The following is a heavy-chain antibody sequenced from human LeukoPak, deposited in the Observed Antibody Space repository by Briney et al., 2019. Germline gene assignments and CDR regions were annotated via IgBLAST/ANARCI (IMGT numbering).Heavy chain of an antibody. CDR2: IKQDGSEI. CDR1: GFTFSSYW. Sequence: GGSLRLSCGASGFTFSSYWMSWVRQAPGEGLEWLANIKQDGSEIHYVDSVKGRFTISRENAKTSLYLQMNSLRAEDTAVYYCARDSGSYYWGQGTLVTVSS. V-gene: IGHV3-7*01. D-gene: IGHD1-26*01. CDR3: ARDSGSYY. J-gene: IGHJ4*02.